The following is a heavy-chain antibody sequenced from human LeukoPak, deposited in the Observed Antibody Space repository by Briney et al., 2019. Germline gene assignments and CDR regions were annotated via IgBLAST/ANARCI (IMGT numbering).Heavy chain of an antibody. CDR3: ARDFGELDY. J-gene: IGHJ4*02. D-gene: IGHD3-3*01. V-gene: IGHV3-23*01. CDR1: GFTFSVYA. Sequence: GGSLRLSCAASGFTFSVYAMSWVRQAPGKGLEWFSAISGRDYRTYYADSVKGRFTISRDNSQNTLYLQMNSLRAEYTAVYYCARDFGELDYWGQGTLVTVSS. CDR2: ISGRDYRT.